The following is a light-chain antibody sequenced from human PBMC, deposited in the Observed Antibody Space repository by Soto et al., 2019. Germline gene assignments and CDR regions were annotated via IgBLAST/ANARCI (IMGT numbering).Light chain of an antibody. CDR2: DNN. J-gene: IGLJ1*01. Sequence: QSVLAQPPSVSAAPGQKVTISCSGSSSNIGNNYVSCYQQLPGTAPKLLIYDNNKRPSGIPDRFSGSKSGRSATQGITGLQPGDEADYYCGTWDSSLSAYVLGTGTKVTVL. CDR1: SSNIGNNY. V-gene: IGLV1-51*01. CDR3: GTWDSSLSAYV.